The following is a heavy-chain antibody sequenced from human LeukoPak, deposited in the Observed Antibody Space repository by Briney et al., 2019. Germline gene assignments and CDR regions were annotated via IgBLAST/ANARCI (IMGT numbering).Heavy chain of an antibody. CDR1: GDSVSSNSVT. J-gene: IGHJ4*02. CDR3: AKSQLGVNMPWDY. Sequence: SQTLSLTCAISGDSVSSNSVTWNWIRQSPSRGLEWLGRTYYRSTWYNDYAVSVRGRITVNPDTSKNQFSLHLNSVTPEDTAVYYCAKSQLGVNMPWDYWGQGTLVTVSS. V-gene: IGHV6-1*01. CDR2: TYYRSTWYN. D-gene: IGHD3-3*01.